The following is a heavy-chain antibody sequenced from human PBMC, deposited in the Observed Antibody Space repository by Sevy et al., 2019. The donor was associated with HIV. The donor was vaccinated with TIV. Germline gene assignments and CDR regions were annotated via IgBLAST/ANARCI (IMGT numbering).Heavy chain of an antibody. CDR3: ARVAEYHYYSKDV. Sequence: GGSLRLSCAASGFTFSSYWMSWVRQAPGKGLEWVANIKQDGSEKYYVDSVKGRFSISRDNAKNSLYLQMNSLRAEDKAVYYQARVAEYHYYSKDVRGKGTTVTVSS. CDR1: GFTFSSYW. J-gene: IGHJ6*03. V-gene: IGHV3-7*04. CDR2: IKQDGSEK.